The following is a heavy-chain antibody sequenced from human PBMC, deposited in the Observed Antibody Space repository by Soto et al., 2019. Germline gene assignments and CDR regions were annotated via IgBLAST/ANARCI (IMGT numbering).Heavy chain of an antibody. CDR1: GFTFSSFA. V-gene: IGHV3-23*01. J-gene: IGHJ4*02. Sequence: GGSLRLSCAASGFTFSSFAMSWVRQAPGKGLDWVSAISGSGGSTYYADSVKGRFTISRDNAKNSLYLQMNSLRAEDTAVYYCAREGMTRSFDYWGQGTLVTVSS. CDR2: ISGSGGST. CDR3: AREGMTRSFDY.